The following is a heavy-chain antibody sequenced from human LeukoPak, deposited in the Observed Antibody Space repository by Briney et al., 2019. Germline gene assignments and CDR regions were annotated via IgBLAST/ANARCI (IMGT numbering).Heavy chain of an antibody. D-gene: IGHD3-10*01. J-gene: IGHJ4*02. CDR3: ARLRGLDY. CDR1: GFTFSSYW. Sequence: GGSLRLSCAASGFTFSSYWMSWVRQAPGKGLEWVAVISYDGSNKYYADSVKGRFTISRDNSKNTLYLQMNSLRAEDTAVYYCARLRGLDYWGQGTLVTVSS. CDR2: ISYDGSNK. V-gene: IGHV3-30*03.